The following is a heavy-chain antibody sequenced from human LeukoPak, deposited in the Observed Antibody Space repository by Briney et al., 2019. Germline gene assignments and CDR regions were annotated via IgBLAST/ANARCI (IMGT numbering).Heavy chain of an antibody. D-gene: IGHD3-22*01. V-gene: IGHV3-48*01. CDR2: ISSSSGSI. Sequence: PGGSLRLSCAASGFTFSSYSMNWVRQAPGKGLEWVSYISSSSGSIYYADSVKGRFTISRDNAKNSLFLQMTSLRAEDTAVYYCARQNGAGYYYYFDSWGQRTLVTVSS. CDR3: ARQNGAGYYYYFDS. CDR1: GFTFSSYS. J-gene: IGHJ4*02.